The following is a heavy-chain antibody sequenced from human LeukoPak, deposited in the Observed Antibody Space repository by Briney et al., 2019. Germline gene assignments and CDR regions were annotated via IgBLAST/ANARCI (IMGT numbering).Heavy chain of an antibody. Sequence: ASVKVSCKASGYTFTSYGISWVRQAPGQGLEWMGWIIVYNGNTNYAQKLQGRVTMTTDTSTSTAYMELRSLRSDDTAVYYCAREWYSSSSGGWFDPWGQGTLVTVSS. V-gene: IGHV1-18*01. D-gene: IGHD6-6*01. CDR3: AREWYSSSSGGWFDP. CDR2: IIVYNGNT. J-gene: IGHJ5*02. CDR1: GYTFTSYG.